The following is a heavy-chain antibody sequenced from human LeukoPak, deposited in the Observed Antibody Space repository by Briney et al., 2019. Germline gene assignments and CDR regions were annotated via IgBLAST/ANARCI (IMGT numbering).Heavy chain of an antibody. CDR3: ARDGYSYGPNNWFDP. J-gene: IGHJ5*02. CDR2: IIPIFGTA. CDR1: GGTFSSYA. Sequence: SVKVSCKASGGTFSSYAISWVRQAPGQGLEWMGGIIPIFGTANYAQKFQGRVTITADESTSTAYMELSSLRSEDTAVYYCARDGYSYGPNNWFDPWGQGTLVTVSS. V-gene: IGHV1-69*01. D-gene: IGHD5-18*01.